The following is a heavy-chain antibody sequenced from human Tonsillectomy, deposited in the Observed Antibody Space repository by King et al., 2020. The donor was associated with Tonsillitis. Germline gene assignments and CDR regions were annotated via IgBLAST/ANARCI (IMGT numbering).Heavy chain of an antibody. D-gene: IGHD3-22*01. Sequence: VQLVESGGGVVQPGRSLRLSCAASGFTFSSYGIHWVRQAPGKGLEWVAVISYDGSNKYYADSVKGRFTISRDNSKNRLYLQMNSLRAEDTAVYYCANCPTKLYESSGYSYGTWYFDLWGRGTLVTVSS. CDR1: GFTFSSYG. CDR2: ISYDGSNK. CDR3: ANCPTKLYESSGYSYGTWYFDL. V-gene: IGHV3-30*18. J-gene: IGHJ2*01.